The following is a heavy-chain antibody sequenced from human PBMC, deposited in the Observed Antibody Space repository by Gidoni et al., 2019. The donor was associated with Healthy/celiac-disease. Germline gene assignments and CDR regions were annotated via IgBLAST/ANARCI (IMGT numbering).Heavy chain of an antibody. V-gene: IGHV3-23*01. J-gene: IGHJ4*02. D-gene: IGHD2-15*01. CDR2: IRGSGGST. CDR3: AKDRSVVAAKGSFDY. CDR1: GFPFSSYA. Sequence: EVQLLESGGGLVQPGGSLRLSCAASGFPFSSYAMSWVRQAPGKGLEWVSAIRGSGGSTYYADSVKGRFTISRDNSKNTLYLQMNSLRAEDTAVYYCAKDRSVVAAKGSFDYWGQGTLVTVSS.